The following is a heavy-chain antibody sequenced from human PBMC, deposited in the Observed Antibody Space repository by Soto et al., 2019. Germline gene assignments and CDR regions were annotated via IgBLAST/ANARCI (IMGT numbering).Heavy chain of an antibody. CDR1: GGSISNNNW. J-gene: IGHJ4*02. CDR3: ARDDSGDDFDY. D-gene: IGHD4-17*01. V-gene: IGHV4-4*02. CDR2: IYRRGDT. Sequence: SETLSLTCAVSGGSISNNNWWSWVRQPPGKGLEYIEEIYRRGDTKYNPSLKSRITISVDKSKNQFSLKLNSVTAADTAVYYCARDDSGDDFDYWGQGALVTVSS.